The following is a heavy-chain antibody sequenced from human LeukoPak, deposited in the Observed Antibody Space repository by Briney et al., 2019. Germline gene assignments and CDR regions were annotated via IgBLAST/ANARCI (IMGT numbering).Heavy chain of an antibody. V-gene: IGHV1-18*01. D-gene: IGHD4-17*01. J-gene: IGHJ3*02. CDR1: GYTFTSYG. CDR2: ISAYNGNT. CDR3: ASNVHTVTHFTDAFDI. Sequence: GASVKVSCKASGYTFTSYGISWVRQAPGQGLEWMGWISAYNGNTNYAQKLQGRVTMTTDTSTSTAYMELRSLRSDDTAVYYCASNVHTVTHFTDAFDIWGQGTMVTVSS.